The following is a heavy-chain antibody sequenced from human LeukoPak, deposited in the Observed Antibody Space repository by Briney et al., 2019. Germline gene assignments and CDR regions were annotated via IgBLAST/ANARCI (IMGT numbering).Heavy chain of an antibody. J-gene: IGHJ6*02. Sequence: ASVNVSCKASGGTFSSYAISWVRQAPGQGLEWMGGIIPIFGTANYAQKFQGRVTITADESTSTAYMELSSLRSEDTAVYYCARGPYGPPYGMDVWGQGTTVTVSS. V-gene: IGHV1-69*01. D-gene: IGHD3-16*01. CDR3: ARGPYGPPYGMDV. CDR2: IIPIFGTA. CDR1: GGTFSSYA.